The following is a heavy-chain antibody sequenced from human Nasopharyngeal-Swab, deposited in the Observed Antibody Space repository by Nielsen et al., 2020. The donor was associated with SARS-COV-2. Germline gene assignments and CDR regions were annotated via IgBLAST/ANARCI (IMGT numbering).Heavy chain of an antibody. CDR3: AGCYGDYPNYYYYYMDV. D-gene: IGHD4-17*01. V-gene: IGHV1-69*13. CDR1: GGTFSSYA. Sequence: SVKVSCKASGGTFSSYAISWVRQAPGQGLEWMGGIIPIFGTANYAQKFQGRVTITADESTNTAYMELSSLRSEDTAVYYCAGCYGDYPNYYYYYMDVWGKGTTVTVSS. CDR2: IIPIFGTA. J-gene: IGHJ6*03.